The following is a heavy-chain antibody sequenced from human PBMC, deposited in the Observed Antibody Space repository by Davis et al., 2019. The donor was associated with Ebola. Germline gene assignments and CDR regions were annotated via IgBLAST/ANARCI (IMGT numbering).Heavy chain of an antibody. CDR1: GFTFSDYA. D-gene: IGHD3-16*02. V-gene: IGHV3-23*01. Sequence: PGGSLRLSCAASGFTFSDYAMNWVRQGPGKGLEWVSAISGSGGNTHYADSVKGRFTISRDSAKSTLYLQMSSLRAEDTAIYYCAKSFSYSYYVYYYNGMDVWGQGTTVTVSS. CDR3: AKSFSYSYYVYYYNGMDV. J-gene: IGHJ6*02. CDR2: ISGSGGNT.